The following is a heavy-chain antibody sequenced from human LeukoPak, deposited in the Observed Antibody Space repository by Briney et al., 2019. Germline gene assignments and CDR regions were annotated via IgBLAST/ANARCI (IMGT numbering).Heavy chain of an antibody. D-gene: IGHD3-16*01. J-gene: IGHJ4*02. CDR3: ARAPPPGATAYGVVDY. V-gene: IGHV4-34*01. Sequence: SETLSLTCAVYGGSFSDYYWSWIRQPPGKGLEWIGEINHSGSPKYNPPLKSRVTISVDTSKNQFSLKLSSVTAADTAVYYCARAPPPGATAYGVVDYWGQGTLVTVSS. CDR1: GGSFSDYY. CDR2: INHSGSP.